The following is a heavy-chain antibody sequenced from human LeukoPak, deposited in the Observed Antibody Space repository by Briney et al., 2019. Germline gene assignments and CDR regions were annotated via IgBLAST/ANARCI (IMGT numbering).Heavy chain of an antibody. V-gene: IGHV5-51*01. D-gene: IGHD3-10*01. J-gene: IGHJ4*02. CDR2: IYPGDSNM. CDR3: ARHVNYFGSGSYPDY. Sequence: GESLKISCKGSGYNFTNYWIGWVRQMPGKGLEWMGIIYPGDSNMRYNPSLQGQVTISADKSINTAYLQWGSLKASDTAMYYCARHVNYFGSGSYPDYWGQGTLVTVSS. CDR1: GYNFTNYW.